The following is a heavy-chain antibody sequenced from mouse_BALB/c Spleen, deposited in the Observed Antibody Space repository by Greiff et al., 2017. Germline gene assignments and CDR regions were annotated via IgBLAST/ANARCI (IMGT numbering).Heavy chain of an antibody. Sequence: QVQLKESGPGLVAPSQSLSITCTVSGFSLTSYGVHWVRQPPGKGLEWLGVIWAGGSTNYNSALMSRLSISKDNSKSQVFLKMNSLQTDDTAMYYCARDEDGYDEGFAYWGQGTLVTVSA. V-gene: IGHV2-9*02. CDR1: GFSLTSYG. CDR2: IWAGGST. CDR3: ARDEDGYDEGFAY. J-gene: IGHJ3*01. D-gene: IGHD2-2*01.